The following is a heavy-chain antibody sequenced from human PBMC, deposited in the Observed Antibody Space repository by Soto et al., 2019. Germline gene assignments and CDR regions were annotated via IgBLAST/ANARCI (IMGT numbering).Heavy chain of an antibody. CDR1: GFSLTTKAVA. CDR3: ARRYDPYYFDY. Sequence: QITLQESGPTLVKPTETLTLTCTFSGFSLTTKAVAVGWVRQPPGKALGWLAIVYGSDDKFYNPSLKSRLTXTXXPSKSQVVLTLTNMDPMDTATYFCARRYDPYYFDYWGQGTLVTVSS. J-gene: IGHJ4*02. CDR2: VYGSDDK. V-gene: IGHV2-5*01. D-gene: IGHD3-3*01.